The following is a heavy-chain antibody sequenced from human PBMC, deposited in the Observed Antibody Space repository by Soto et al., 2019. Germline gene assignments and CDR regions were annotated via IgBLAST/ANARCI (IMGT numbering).Heavy chain of an antibody. J-gene: IGHJ4*02. CDR3: ARAARIRSSYFDY. CDR2: INSDGSST. CDR1: GFTFSSYW. D-gene: IGHD2-21*01. Sequence: GGSLRLSCAASGFTFSSYWMHWVRQVPGKGLVWVSRINSDGSSTSYADSVKGRFTISRDNAKNTLYLQMNSLRAEDTAVYYCARAARIRSSYFDYWGQGTLVTVSS. V-gene: IGHV3-74*01.